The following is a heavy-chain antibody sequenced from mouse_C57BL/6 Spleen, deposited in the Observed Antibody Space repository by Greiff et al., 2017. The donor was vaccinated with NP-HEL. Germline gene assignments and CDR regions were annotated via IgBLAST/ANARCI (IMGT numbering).Heavy chain of an antibody. CDR2: IYPGDGDT. CDR3: ARGGYDAEGVADD. D-gene: IGHD2-2*01. Sequence: QVLLKESGAELVKPGASVKISCKASGYAFSSYWMNWVKQRPGKGLEWIGQIYPGDGDTNYNGKFKGKATLTADKSSSTAYMQLSSLTSEDSAVYFCARGGYDAEGVADDWGQGTTLTVSS. V-gene: IGHV1-80*01. CDR1: GYAFSSYW. J-gene: IGHJ2*01.